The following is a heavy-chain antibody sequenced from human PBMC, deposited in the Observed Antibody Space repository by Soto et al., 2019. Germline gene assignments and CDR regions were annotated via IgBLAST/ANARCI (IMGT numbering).Heavy chain of an antibody. Sequence: GGSLRLSCAASGFTFSDYYMSWIRQAPGKGLEWVSYISSSGSTIYYADSVKGRFTISRDNAKNSLYLQMNSLRAEDTAVYYCARVTDFWSGYYPRPYYYYMDVWGKGTTVTVSS. D-gene: IGHD3-3*01. V-gene: IGHV3-11*01. CDR2: ISSSGSTI. CDR1: GFTFSDYY. CDR3: ARVTDFWSGYYPRPYYYYMDV. J-gene: IGHJ6*03.